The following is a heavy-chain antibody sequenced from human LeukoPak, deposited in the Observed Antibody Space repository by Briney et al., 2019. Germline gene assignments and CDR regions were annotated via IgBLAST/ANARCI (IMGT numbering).Heavy chain of an antibody. V-gene: IGHV1-18*01. D-gene: IGHD2-2*02. CDR1: RYTFTSYG. CDR3: ARGVTWVVPGAITAELYYYYYYMDV. Sequence: ASVKVSCKASRYTFTSYGISWVRQAPGQGLEWMGWISAYNGNTNYAQKFQGRVTMTTDTSTSTAYMELRSLRSDDTAVYYCARGVTWVVPGAITAELYYYYYYMDVWGKGTTVTVSS. CDR2: ISAYNGNT. J-gene: IGHJ6*03.